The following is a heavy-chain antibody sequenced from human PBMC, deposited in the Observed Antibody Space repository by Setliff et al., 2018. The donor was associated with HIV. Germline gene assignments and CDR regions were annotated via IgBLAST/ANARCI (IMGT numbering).Heavy chain of an antibody. D-gene: IGHD6-19*01. Sequence: SETLSLTCSVSGGSISSSSDYWVWIRQPPGKGLEWIGSIYYSGSVYYNPSLQSLVTISVDTPSNQFSLKLSSVTAADTALYYCARQNSGWGVGLYYFDYWGQGTLVTVSS. J-gene: IGHJ4*02. CDR3: ARQNSGWGVGLYYFDY. V-gene: IGHV4-39*01. CDR2: IYYSGSV. CDR1: GGSISSSSDY.